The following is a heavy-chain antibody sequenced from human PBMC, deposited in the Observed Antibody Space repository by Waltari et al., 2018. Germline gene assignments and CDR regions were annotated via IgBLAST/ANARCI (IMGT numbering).Heavy chain of an antibody. CDR2: IIGDGGST. Sequence: EVQLVESGGGLVQPGGSLRLSCAASGFTFSSYWMHWVRQAPGKGLVCGKRIIGDGGSTSYGDSVKDRFPISRDNAKNTLYLRMNSLRANDTAVYYCAREVSGNDAFDIWGQGTMVTVSS. J-gene: IGHJ3*02. CDR1: GFTFSSYW. D-gene: IGHD6-19*01. V-gene: IGHV3-74*01. CDR3: AREVSGNDAFDI.